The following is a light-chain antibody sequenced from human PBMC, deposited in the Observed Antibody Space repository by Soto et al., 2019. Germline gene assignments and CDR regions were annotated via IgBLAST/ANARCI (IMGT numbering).Light chain of an antibody. CDR3: QSYDCSLSSSV. CDR2: GNS. Sequence: QSVLTQPPSVSGAPGQRVTISCTGSSSNIGAGYDVHWYQQLPGTAPKPLIYGNSNRPSGVPDRFAGSKSGTSASLAITGLQAEDEADYYCQSYDCSLSSSVFGGGTKPTVL. V-gene: IGLV1-40*01. J-gene: IGLJ3*02. CDR1: SSNIGAGYD.